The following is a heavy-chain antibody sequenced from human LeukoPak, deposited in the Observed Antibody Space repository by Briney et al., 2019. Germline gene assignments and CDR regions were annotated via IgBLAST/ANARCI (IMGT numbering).Heavy chain of an antibody. CDR3: ASWLGGGYDYGDAFDI. D-gene: IGHD5-12*01. V-gene: IGHV3-66*01. J-gene: IGHJ3*02. CDR1: GFTVSSNY. Sequence: GGSLRLSCAASGFTVSSNYMSWVRQAPGKGLEWVSVIYSGGSTYYADSVKGRFTISRDNSKNTLYLQMNSLRAEDTAVYYCASWLGGGYDYGDAFDIWGQGTMVTVSS. CDR2: IYSGGST.